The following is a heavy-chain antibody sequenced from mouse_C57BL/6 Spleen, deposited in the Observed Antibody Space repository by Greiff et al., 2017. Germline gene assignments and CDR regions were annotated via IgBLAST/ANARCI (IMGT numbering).Heavy chain of an antibody. V-gene: IGHV1-15*01. J-gene: IGHJ1*03. Sequence: VQLQQSGAELVRPGASVTLSCKASGYTFTDYEMHWVKQTPVHGLEWIGAIDPETGGTAYNQKFKGKAILTADKTSSTAYMELRSLTSEDSAVYYCTRLDLQDVGYFDVWGTGTTVTVSS. CDR2: IDPETGGT. CDR3: TRLDLQDVGYFDV. CDR1: GYTFTDYE.